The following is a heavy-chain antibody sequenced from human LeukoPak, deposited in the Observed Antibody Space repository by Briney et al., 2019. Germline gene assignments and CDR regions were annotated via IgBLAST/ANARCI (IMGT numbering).Heavy chain of an antibody. CDR3: AKDSSDYYFDY. Sequence: GGSLRLSCAASGFIFHNYGMSWVRQAPGKGLEWVSGISGSGGSTYYADSVKGRFTISRDNSKNTLYVQLNSLRPDDTAVYYCAKDSSDYYFDYWGQGTLVTVSS. D-gene: IGHD3-22*01. CDR1: GFIFHNYG. V-gene: IGHV3-23*01. CDR2: ISGSGGST. J-gene: IGHJ4*02.